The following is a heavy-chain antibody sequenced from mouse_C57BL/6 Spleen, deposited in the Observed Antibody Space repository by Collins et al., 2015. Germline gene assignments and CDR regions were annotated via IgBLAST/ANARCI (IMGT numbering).Heavy chain of an antibody. CDR3: ARRDGNYVDWYFAV. Sequence: QVQLQQPGAELVKPGASVKMSCKASGYTFTSYWITWVKQRPGQGLEWIGDIYPGSGSTNYNEKFKIKATLTVDKSSSTAYMQLSSLTSEDSAVYYCARRDGNYVDWYFAVWGTGTTVTVSS. J-gene: IGHJ1*03. CDR1: GYTFTSYW. V-gene: IGHV1-55*01. CDR2: IYPGSGST. D-gene: IGHD2-1*01.